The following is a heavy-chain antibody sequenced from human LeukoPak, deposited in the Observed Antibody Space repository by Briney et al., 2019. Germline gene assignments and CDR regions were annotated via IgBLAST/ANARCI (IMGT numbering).Heavy chain of an antibody. Sequence: PGGSLRLSCAASGFTFSDYYMNWIRQAPGKGLEWVSYISSSGSTIYYADSVKGRFTISRDNAKNSLYLQMNSLRAEDTAVYYCAKEGNYDILTGYYSDYWGQGTLDTVSS. J-gene: IGHJ4*02. CDR3: AKEGNYDILTGYYSDY. V-gene: IGHV3-11*04. CDR1: GFTFSDYY. CDR2: ISSSGSTI. D-gene: IGHD3-9*01.